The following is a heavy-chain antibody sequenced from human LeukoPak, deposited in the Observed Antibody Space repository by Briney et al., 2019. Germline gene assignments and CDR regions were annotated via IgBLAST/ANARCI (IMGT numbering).Heavy chain of an antibody. J-gene: IGHJ4*02. V-gene: IGHV4-34*01. CDR1: GGSFSGYY. D-gene: IGHD3-3*01. CDR2: INHSGST. Sequence: SETLSLTCAVYGGSFSGYYWSWIRQPPGKGLEWIGEINHSGSTNYNPSLKSRVTISVDTSKNQFSLKLSSVTAADTAVYYCASTDFWSGYYSVRSLDYWGQGTLVTVSS. CDR3: ASTDFWSGYYSVRSLDY.